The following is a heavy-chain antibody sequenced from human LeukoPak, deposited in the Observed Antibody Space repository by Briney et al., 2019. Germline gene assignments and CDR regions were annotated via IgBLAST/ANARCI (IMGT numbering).Heavy chain of an antibody. CDR2: INRNSGGT. CDR1: GYTFTGYY. Sequence: ASVKVSCKASGYTFTGYYMHWVRQAPGQGLEWMGWINRNSGGTNYAQKFQGRVTMTRDKSIRTAYMELSRLTSDDTAVYYCARNIWFGESADAFDTWGQGTMVTVSS. J-gene: IGHJ3*02. CDR3: ARNIWFGESADAFDT. V-gene: IGHV1-2*02. D-gene: IGHD3-10*01.